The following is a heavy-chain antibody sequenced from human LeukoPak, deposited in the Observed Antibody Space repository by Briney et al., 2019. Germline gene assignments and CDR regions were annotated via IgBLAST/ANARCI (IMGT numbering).Heavy chain of an antibody. CDR2: IYYSGST. Sequence: SETLSLTCTVSGGSISSGDYYWSWIRQPPGKGLEWIGYIYYSGSTNYNPSLKSRVTISVDTSKNQFSLKLSSVTAADTAVYYCARGGSSGYYSEYYFDYWGQGTLVTVSS. CDR3: ARGGSSGYYSEYYFDY. J-gene: IGHJ4*02. V-gene: IGHV4-61*08. CDR1: GGSISSGDYY. D-gene: IGHD3-22*01.